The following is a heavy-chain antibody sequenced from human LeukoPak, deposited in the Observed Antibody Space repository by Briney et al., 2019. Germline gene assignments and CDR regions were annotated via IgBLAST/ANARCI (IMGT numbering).Heavy chain of an antibody. D-gene: IGHD5-12*01. CDR2: ISYDGSNK. Sequence: PGGSLRLSCAASGFTFSSYAMHWVRQAPGKGLEWVAAISYDGSNKYYADSVKGRFTISRDNSKNTLYLQMNSLRAEDTAVYYCARELGYSGSRLDYWGQGTLVTVSS. J-gene: IGHJ4*02. CDR3: ARELGYSGSRLDY. CDR1: GFTFSSYA. V-gene: IGHV3-30-3*01.